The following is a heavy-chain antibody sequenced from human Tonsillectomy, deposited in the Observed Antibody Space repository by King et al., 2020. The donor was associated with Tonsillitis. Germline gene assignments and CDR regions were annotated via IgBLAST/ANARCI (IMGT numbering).Heavy chain of an antibody. CDR1: GFTFSSYA. D-gene: IGHD3-22*01. Sequence: VQLVESGGGLVQPGGSLRLSCAASGFTFSSYAMSWVRQAPGKGLEWVSTISGSGDSTYYADSVKGRFTISRDNSKNTLYLQMNSLRAEDTAVYYCAKVPARIVLVISQSWYDYWGQGTLVTVSS. V-gene: IGHV3-23*04. CDR3: AKVPARIVLVISQSWYDY. J-gene: IGHJ4*02. CDR2: ISGSGDST.